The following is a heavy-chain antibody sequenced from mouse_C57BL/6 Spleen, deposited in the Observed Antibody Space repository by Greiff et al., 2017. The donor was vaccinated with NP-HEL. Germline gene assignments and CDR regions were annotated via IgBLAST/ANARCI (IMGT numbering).Heavy chain of an antibody. Sequence: EVQLQESGEGLVKPGGSLKLSCAASGFTFSSYAMSWVRQTPEKRLEWVAYISSGGDYIYYADTVKGRFTISRDNARNTLYLQMSSLKSEDTAMYYCTRGSNYFYYYAMDYWGQGTSVTVSS. J-gene: IGHJ4*01. CDR2: ISSGGDYI. CDR3: TRGSNYFYYYAMDY. CDR1: GFTFSSYA. V-gene: IGHV5-9-1*02. D-gene: IGHD2-5*01.